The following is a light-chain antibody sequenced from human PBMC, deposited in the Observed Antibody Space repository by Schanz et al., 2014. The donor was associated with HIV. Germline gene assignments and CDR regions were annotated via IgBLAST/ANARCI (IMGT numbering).Light chain of an antibody. CDR1: SSDVGGYNY. CDR2: DVS. J-gene: IGLJ2*01. Sequence: QSALTQPRSVSGSPGQSVTISCTGTSSDVGGYNYVPWAQHHPGKPPKVMVYDVSNRPSGVSNRFSGSKSGNTASLTVSGLQAEDEADYYCSSHAGSDKFGIFGGGTKLTVL. V-gene: IGLV2-11*01. CDR3: SSHAGSDKFGI.